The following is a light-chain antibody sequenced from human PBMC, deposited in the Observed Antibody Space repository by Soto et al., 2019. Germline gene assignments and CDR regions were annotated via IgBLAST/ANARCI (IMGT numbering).Light chain of an antibody. V-gene: IGKV1-5*01. CDR2: DAS. CDR1: QSISSW. CDR3: QQYHSYPYT. J-gene: IGKJ2*01. Sequence: DIQMTQSPSTLSASLGDRVTFTCRASQSISSWLAWYQQKPGKAPKLLIYDASSLEGGVPSRFSGSGSGTEFIVTISSLQPDDFATYYCQQYHSYPYTFGQGTKLEIK.